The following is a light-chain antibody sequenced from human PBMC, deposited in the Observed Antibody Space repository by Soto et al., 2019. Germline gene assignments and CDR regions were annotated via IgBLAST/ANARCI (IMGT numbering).Light chain of an antibody. Sequence: QSVLTQPPSASGSLGQSVTISCTGTSSDVGGYKYVSRYQQHPGKAPKLLIYEVSKRPSGVPDRFSGSKSGNTASLTVSGLQAEDEADYYCSSYADNNNFVFGTGTKVTVL. V-gene: IGLV2-8*01. CDR3: SSYADNNNFV. CDR1: SSDVGGYKY. CDR2: EVS. J-gene: IGLJ1*01.